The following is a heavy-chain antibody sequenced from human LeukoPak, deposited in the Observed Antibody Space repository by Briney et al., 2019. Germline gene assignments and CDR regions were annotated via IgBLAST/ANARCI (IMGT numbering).Heavy chain of an antibody. CDR1: GFTFSNAW. V-gene: IGHV3-48*02. Sequence: GGSLRLSCAASGFTFSNAWMTWVRQAPGKGLEWVSHITASGTAMFYADSVKGRFTISRDNAKNSLYLQMNSLRDEDTAVYYCASSGSYRFDYWGQGTLVTVSS. CDR3: ASSGSYRFDY. J-gene: IGHJ4*02. D-gene: IGHD1-26*01. CDR2: ITASGTAM.